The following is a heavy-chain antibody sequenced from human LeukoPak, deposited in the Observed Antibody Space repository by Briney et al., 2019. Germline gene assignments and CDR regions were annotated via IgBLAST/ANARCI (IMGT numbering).Heavy chain of an antibody. CDR2: IWYDGSNK. CDR3: AKDVGMIGYCSGGSCYAIDY. D-gene: IGHD2-15*01. CDR1: GFIFSYYG. Sequence: GGSLRLSCAASGFIFSYYGMQWVRQAPGKGLEWVAVIWYDGSNKDYADSVKGRFTISRDNSKETLYLQMNSLRAEDTAVYYCAKDVGMIGYCSGGSCYAIDYWGQGTLVTVSS. V-gene: IGHV3-33*03. J-gene: IGHJ4*02.